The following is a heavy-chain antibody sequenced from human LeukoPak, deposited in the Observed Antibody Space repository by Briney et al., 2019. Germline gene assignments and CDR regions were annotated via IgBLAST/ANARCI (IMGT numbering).Heavy chain of an antibody. J-gene: IGHJ5*02. V-gene: IGHV1-8*02. CDR1: GYSFISYG. D-gene: IGHD5-18*01. CDR2: MNPNSGNT. Sequence: GASVKVSCKASGYSFISYGISWVRQATGQGLEWMGWMNPNSGNTGYAQKFQGRVTMTRNTSISTAYMELSSLRSEDTAVYYCARGPSKHSYGYLGPVKTYNWFDPWGQGTLVTVSS. CDR3: ARGPSKHSYGYLGPVKTYNWFDP.